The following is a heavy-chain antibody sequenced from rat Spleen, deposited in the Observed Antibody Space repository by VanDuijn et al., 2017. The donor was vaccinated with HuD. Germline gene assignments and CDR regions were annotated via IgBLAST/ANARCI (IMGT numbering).Heavy chain of an antibody. V-gene: IGHV5-31*01. CDR1: GFTFNNYW. CDR3: TKKWDY. CDR2: ITNTGGST. D-gene: IGHD1-1*01. Sequence: EVQLVESGGGLVQPGRSLKLSCVVSGFTFNNYWMTWIRQAPGKGLEWVASITNTGGSTYYPDSVRGRFTISRDNTKSTLYLQMNSLRSEDTAIYYCTKKWDYWGQGVMVTVSS. J-gene: IGHJ2*01.